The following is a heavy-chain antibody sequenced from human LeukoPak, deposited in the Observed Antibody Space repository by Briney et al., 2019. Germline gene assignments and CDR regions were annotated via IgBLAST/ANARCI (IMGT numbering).Heavy chain of an antibody. CDR3: ARAPYYYYMDV. V-gene: IGHV4-59*01. Sequence: SETLSLTCTVSGGSISSYYWSWIRQPPGKGLEWIGYIYYSGSTNYNPSLKSRVTISVDTSKNQFSLKLSSVTAEDTAVYYCARAPYYYYMDVWGKGTTVTVSS. J-gene: IGHJ6*03. CDR1: GGSISSYY. CDR2: IYYSGST.